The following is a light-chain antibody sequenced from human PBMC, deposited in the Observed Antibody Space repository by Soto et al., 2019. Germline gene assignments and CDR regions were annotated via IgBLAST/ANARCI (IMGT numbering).Light chain of an antibody. CDR2: SAS. V-gene: IGKV1-39*01. Sequence: DIQMTQSPSSLSASVGDRVTVTCRAGQSISSYLNWYQQRPGKAPKLLIYSASTLQTGVPSRFSGSGSGTEFTLTISSLQPEDFATYYCQQSYSGPFTFGPGTKVDI. CDR3: QQSYSGPFT. CDR1: QSISSY. J-gene: IGKJ3*01.